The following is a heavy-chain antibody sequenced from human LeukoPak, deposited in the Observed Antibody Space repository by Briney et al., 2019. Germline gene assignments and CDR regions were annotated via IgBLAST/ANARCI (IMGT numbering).Heavy chain of an antibody. CDR1: GYTFTDYF. CDR3: ARERLSPGKGFDY. J-gene: IGHJ4*02. CDR2: VNPNSGGT. Sequence: GSVTGSCKSSGYTFTDYFIHWVRQAPGEGLEWMGWVNPNSGGTSYAHKFQGRVTMTRDTSINTGFMELSSLRSNDTAIYYCARERLSPGKGFDYWGQGTLVTVSS. D-gene: IGHD4-23*01. V-gene: IGHV1-2*02.